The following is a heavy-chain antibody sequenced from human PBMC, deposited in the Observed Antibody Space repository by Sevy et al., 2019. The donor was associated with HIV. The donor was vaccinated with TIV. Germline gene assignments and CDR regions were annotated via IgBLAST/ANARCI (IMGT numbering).Heavy chain of an antibody. D-gene: IGHD3-3*01. J-gene: IGHJ6*02. Sequence: GGSLRLFCSASGFTFSGSALHWVRQAPGKGLEYVSVISSSGSSAYYAESVRGRFTISRDNSKNTLYLQMRSLRAEDTAVYYCVKDSIFYDSSSGYRPFYYYGMDVWGQGTSVTVSS. CDR1: GFTFSGSA. CDR2: ISSSGSSA. CDR3: VKDSIFYDSSSGYRPFYYYGMDV. V-gene: IGHV3-64D*09.